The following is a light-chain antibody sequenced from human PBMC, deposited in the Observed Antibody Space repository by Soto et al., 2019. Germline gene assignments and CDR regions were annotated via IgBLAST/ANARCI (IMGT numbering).Light chain of an antibody. CDR2: GAS. Sequence: EIVLTQSPGTLSLSPGERATLSCRASQSVSSSYLAWYQQKPGQAPRLLIYGASSRATGIPDRFSGSGSGTDFTLPISRLEPEDFAVYYCQQYGSLWTFGQGTKVDIK. CDR3: QQYGSLWT. J-gene: IGKJ1*01. CDR1: QSVSSSY. V-gene: IGKV3-20*01.